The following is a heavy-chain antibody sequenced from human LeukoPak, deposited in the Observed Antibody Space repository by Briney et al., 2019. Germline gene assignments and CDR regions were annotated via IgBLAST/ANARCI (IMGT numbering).Heavy chain of an antibody. V-gene: IGHV3-7*01. CDR1: GFTFNNYW. CDR2: INQAGSDN. CDR3: ARVGFCSDSSCHAAGWYFDL. J-gene: IGHJ2*01. D-gene: IGHD2-15*01. Sequence: PGRSLRLSCAASGFTFNNYWMSWVRQAPGNGQEWVANINQAGSDNYYLDSVKGRFTISRDNAENSLYLQMNSLRGEDTAVYSCARVGFCSDSSCHAAGWYFDLWGRGTLVTVSS.